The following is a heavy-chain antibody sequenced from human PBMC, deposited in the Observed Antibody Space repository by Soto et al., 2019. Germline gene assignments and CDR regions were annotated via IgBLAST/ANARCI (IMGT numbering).Heavy chain of an antibody. Sequence: EVQLLESGGGLVQPGGSLSLSCAASGFTFSSYAMSWVRQAPGKGLEWVSAIIGSGGNTYHVDYVRGRFTIARDNSKNTISLQMNSLRAEDTAVYYCAKHIEQYYYYYYMDVWGKGTTVTVSS. J-gene: IGHJ6*03. CDR2: IIGSGGNT. CDR3: AKHIEQYYYYYYMDV. CDR1: GFTFSSYA. V-gene: IGHV3-23*01.